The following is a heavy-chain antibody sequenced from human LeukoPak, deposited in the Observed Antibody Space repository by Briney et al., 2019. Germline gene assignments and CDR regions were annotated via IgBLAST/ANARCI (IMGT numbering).Heavy chain of an antibody. J-gene: IGHJ4*02. CDR3: AREIDRDGYNRFFDY. D-gene: IGHD5-24*01. CDR1: GYTFTTYT. V-gene: IGHV1-3*01. Sequence: ASVKVSGKASGYTFTTYTMHWVRQAPGQRLEWMGWINAGNGNTKYSQKFQGRVTITRDTSASTAYMDLSSLRSEDTAVYYCAREIDRDGYNRFFDYWGQGILVTVSS. CDR2: INAGNGNT.